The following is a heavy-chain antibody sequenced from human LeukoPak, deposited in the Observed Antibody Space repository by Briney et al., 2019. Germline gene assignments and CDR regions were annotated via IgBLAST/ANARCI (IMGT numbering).Heavy chain of an antibody. V-gene: IGHV3-23*01. Sequence: PGGSLRPSCAASGFTFSSYAMSWVRQAPGKGLEWVSAISGSGGSTYYADSVKGRFTISRDNSKNTLYLQMNSLRAEDTAVYYCAKDGDRIVGAWFDDWGQGTLVTVSS. CDR3: AKDGDRIVGAWFDD. CDR1: GFTFSSYA. D-gene: IGHD1-26*01. CDR2: ISGSGGST. J-gene: IGHJ4*02.